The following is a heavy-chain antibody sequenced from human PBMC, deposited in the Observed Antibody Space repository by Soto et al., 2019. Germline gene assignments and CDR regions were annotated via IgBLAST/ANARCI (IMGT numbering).Heavy chain of an antibody. D-gene: IGHD2-2*01. CDR2: INAGNGNT. CDR1: GYTFPSYA. J-gene: IGHJ6*03. Sequence: ASVKASCKASGYTFPSYAMYWLRQAPGQRLEWMGWINAGNGNTKYSQKFQGRVTITRDTSASTAYMELSSLRSEDTAVYYCARDPLTFCSSTSCYESYDYYYYMDVWRKGTTVPFSS. V-gene: IGHV1-3*01. CDR3: ARDPLTFCSSTSCYESYDYYYYMDV.